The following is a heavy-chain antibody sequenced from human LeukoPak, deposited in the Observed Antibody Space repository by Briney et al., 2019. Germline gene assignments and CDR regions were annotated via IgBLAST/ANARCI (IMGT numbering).Heavy chain of an antibody. Sequence: GGSLRLSCAASGFIFSSYWMTWVRQAPGKGLEWVANIKQAGSENSYVDSVKGRFTISRDNAKNSLYLQINSLRAEDTAVYYCARFMSVGIAAAGAIDYWGQGTLVTVSS. D-gene: IGHD6-13*01. CDR3: ARFMSVGIAAAGAIDY. CDR1: GFIFSSYW. V-gene: IGHV3-7*01. J-gene: IGHJ4*02. CDR2: IKQAGSEN.